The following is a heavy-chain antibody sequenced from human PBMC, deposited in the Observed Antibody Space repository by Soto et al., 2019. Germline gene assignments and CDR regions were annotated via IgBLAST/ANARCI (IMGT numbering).Heavy chain of an antibody. J-gene: IGHJ5*02. D-gene: IGHD3-3*01. Sequence: ASVKVSCKASGYTFTSYAMHWVRQAPGQRLEWMGWSNAGNGNTKYSQEFQGRVTITRDTSASTAYMELSSLRSEDTAVYYCAREGFLSIYSAYSWFDPWGQGTLVTVSS. V-gene: IGHV1-3*02. CDR1: GYTFTSYA. CDR2: SNAGNGNT. CDR3: AREGFLSIYSAYSWFDP.